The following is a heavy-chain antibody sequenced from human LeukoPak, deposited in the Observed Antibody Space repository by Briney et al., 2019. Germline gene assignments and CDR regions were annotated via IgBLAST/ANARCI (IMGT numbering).Heavy chain of an antibody. CDR3: ARAWSRVDPFDI. V-gene: IGHV3-21*01. CDR2: ISSSSSNI. J-gene: IGHJ3*02. Sequence: GGSLRLSCAASGFTFSSYSMNWVRQAPGKGLEWVSSISSSSSNIYYADSVKGRFTISRDNARNSLYLQMNSLRAEDTAVYYCARAWSRVDPFDIWGQGTMVTVSS. CDR1: GFTFSSYS. D-gene: IGHD2-8*02.